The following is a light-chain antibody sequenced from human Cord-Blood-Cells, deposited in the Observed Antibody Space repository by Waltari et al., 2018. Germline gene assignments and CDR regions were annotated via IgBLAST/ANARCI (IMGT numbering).Light chain of an antibody. CDR2: WAS. CDR1: QSVLYSSNNKNY. Sequence: DIVMTQSPDSLAVSLGERATINSKSSQSVLYSSNNKNYLAWYQQKPGQPPKLLIYWASTRESWVPDRFSGSESGTDFTLTISSLQAEDVAVYYCQQYYSTPFTFGPGTKVDIK. CDR3: QQYYSTPFT. J-gene: IGKJ3*01. V-gene: IGKV4-1*01.